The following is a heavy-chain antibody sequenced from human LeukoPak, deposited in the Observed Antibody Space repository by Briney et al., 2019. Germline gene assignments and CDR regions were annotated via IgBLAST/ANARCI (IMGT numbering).Heavy chain of an antibody. CDR3: ARHGSGSWPIDY. Sequence: SETLSLTCTVSGGSISGYYWSWIRQPPGKGLEWIGEINHSGSTNYNPSLKSRVTISVDTSKNQFSLKLSSVTAADTAVYYCARHGSGSWPIDYWGQGTLVTVSS. CDR2: INHSGST. CDR1: GGSISGYY. J-gene: IGHJ4*02. V-gene: IGHV4-34*01. D-gene: IGHD6-13*01.